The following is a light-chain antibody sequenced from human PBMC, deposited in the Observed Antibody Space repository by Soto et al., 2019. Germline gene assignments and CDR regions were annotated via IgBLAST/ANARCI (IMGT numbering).Light chain of an antibody. CDR2: DVI. CDR3: CSYAGSYTFGVV. CDR1: SSDINNFGY. V-gene: IGLV2-11*01. Sequence: QSVLTQPRSVSGSPGQSVTISCTAHSSDINNFGYVSWYQHHPGKAPKLILYDVIKRPSGVADRFSGSSSGNTASLTISGLQSEDEADYYCCSYAGSYTFGVVFGGGTKLTVL. J-gene: IGLJ2*01.